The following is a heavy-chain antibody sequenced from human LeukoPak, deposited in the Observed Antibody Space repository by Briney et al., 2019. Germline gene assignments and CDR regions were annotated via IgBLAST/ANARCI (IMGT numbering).Heavy chain of an antibody. D-gene: IGHD3-16*01. CDR1: GGSISSSSYY. CDR3: ARLGGSRTHFDY. CDR2: IYYSGST. V-gene: IGHV4-39*01. J-gene: IGHJ4*02. Sequence: SETLSLTCTVPGGSISSSSYYWGWIRQPPGKGLEWIGSIYYSGSTYYNPSLKSRVTISVDTSKNQFSLKLSSVTAADTAVYYCARLGGSRTHFDYWGQGTLVTVSS.